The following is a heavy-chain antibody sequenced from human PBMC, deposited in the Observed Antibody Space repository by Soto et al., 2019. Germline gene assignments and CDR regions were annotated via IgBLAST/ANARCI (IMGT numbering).Heavy chain of an antibody. CDR1: GGSISSSSYY. Sequence: PSETLSLTCTVSGGSISSSSYYWGWIRQPPRKGLEWIGSIYYSGSTYYNPSLKSRVTISVDTSKNQFSLKLSSVTAADTAVYYCARRVGIAARAYYYYGMDVWGQGTTVTVSS. CDR2: IYYSGST. V-gene: IGHV4-39*01. J-gene: IGHJ6*02. D-gene: IGHD6-6*01. CDR3: ARRVGIAARAYYYYGMDV.